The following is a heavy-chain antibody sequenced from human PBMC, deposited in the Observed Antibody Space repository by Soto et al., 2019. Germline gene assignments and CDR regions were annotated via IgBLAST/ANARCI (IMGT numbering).Heavy chain of an antibody. J-gene: IGHJ4*02. D-gene: IGHD1-1*01. CDR1: GFTVSSNY. CDR2: LYSGGGT. V-gene: IGHV3-53*01. Sequence: GGPLRLSCAASGFTVSSNYMSWVRQAPGKGLEWISVLYSGGGTYYADSVKGRFTISRDNSKNTLYLQMNSLRAKDTAVYYCAREGNYNSGDYWGQGTLVTVSS. CDR3: AREGNYNSGDY.